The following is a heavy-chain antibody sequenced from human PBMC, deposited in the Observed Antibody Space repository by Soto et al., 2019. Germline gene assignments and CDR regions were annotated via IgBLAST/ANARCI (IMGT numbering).Heavy chain of an antibody. D-gene: IGHD3-3*01. J-gene: IGHJ6*02. V-gene: IGHV4-34*01. CDR2: INHSGST. CDR3: AGVSGNYDFWGGQQNYYYYYGMDV. CDR1: GGSFSGYY. Sequence: PSETLSLTCAVYGGSFSGYYWSWIRQPPGKGLEWIGEINHSGSTNYNPSLKSRVTISVDTSKNQFSLKLSSVTAADTAVYYCAGVSGNYDFWGGQQNYYYYYGMDVWGQGTTVTVSS.